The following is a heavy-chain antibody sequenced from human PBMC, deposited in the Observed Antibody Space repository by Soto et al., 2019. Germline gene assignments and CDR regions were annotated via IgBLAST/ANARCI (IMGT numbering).Heavy chain of an antibody. J-gene: IGHJ4*02. CDR1: GGSISNGGFY. Sequence: QVQLQESGPGLVRPSQTLSLTCTVSGGSISNGGFYWSWIRQRPGKGLEWIGNIFYSGNTDYNPSLQSRVPISIDTSRNQFSLQRNSVTAADTSVYDCAGHRRSVWGSYRPPFDYWGQGTLVTVSS. V-gene: IGHV4-31*03. CDR2: IFYSGNT. CDR3: AGHRRSVWGSYRPPFDY. D-gene: IGHD3-16*02.